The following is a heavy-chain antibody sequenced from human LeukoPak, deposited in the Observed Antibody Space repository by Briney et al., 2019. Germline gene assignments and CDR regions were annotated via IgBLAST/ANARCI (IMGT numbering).Heavy chain of an antibody. CDR2: IYSSGTT. CDR1: GVSLHRSF. Sequence: ASETLSLTCVVSGVSLHRSFWTWVRQPPGKGLEWIGRIYSSGTTDYSPSLKSRLTISIDTSKNQFFLRLASMTAADTAVYFCGRRPAVDGPIDNWGQGILVAV. J-gene: IGHJ4*02. D-gene: IGHD3/OR15-3a*01. CDR3: GRRPAVDGPIDN. V-gene: IGHV4-59*01.